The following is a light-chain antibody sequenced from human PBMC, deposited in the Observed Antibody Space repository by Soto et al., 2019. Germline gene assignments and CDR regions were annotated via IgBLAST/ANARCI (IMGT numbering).Light chain of an antibody. CDR2: KAS. CDR1: QSISSW. Sequence: DIQMTQSPSTLSASVGDRVTITCRASQSISSWLAWYQQKPGKAPKLLIYKASSLESGVPSRFSGSGSATEFTLTISSLQTDDFATYYCQQYNSYSPYTVGQGTKLEIK. V-gene: IGKV1-5*03. CDR3: QQYNSYSPYT. J-gene: IGKJ2*01.